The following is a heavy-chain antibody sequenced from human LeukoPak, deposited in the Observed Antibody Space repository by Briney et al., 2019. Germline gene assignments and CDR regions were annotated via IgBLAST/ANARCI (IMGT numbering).Heavy chain of an antibody. V-gene: IGHV1-8*01. D-gene: IGHD6-19*01. CDR3: ARVLGSGWDY. CDR1: GYTFTSYD. J-gene: IGHJ4*02. Sequence: ASVKVSCKASGYTFTSYDINWVRQATGQGLEWMGWMNPNSGNTGYAQKFQGRVTMTTDTSTSTAYMELRSLRSDDTAVYYCARVLGSGWDYWGQGTLVTVSS. CDR2: MNPNSGNT.